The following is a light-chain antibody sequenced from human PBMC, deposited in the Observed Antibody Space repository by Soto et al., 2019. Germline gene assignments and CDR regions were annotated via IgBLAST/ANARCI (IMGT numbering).Light chain of an antibody. V-gene: IGKV1-33*01. CDR2: DAS. Sequence: DIQMTQFPTSLSASIGDRVTISCQASQDITKSLNWYQQKAGKAPKVLIYDASNLETGVPSRFSGTGSGTEFTLTISTLQPEDVATYYCQQRSDWPLTFGGGTKVELK. CDR1: QDITKS. CDR3: QQRSDWPLT. J-gene: IGKJ4*01.